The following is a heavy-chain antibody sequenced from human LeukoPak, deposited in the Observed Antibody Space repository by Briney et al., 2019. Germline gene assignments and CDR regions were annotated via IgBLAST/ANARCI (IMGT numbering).Heavy chain of an antibody. J-gene: IGHJ5*02. CDR3: ARDGNTMVRGVSRP. V-gene: IGHV4-39*07. CDR1: VGSISSSIYY. Sequence: KSSETLSLTCTVSVGSISSSIYYCGWIRQPPGKGLEWIGSIYYSGNTYYNPSRKGRVTISVDTSKNQFSLKLSSLTAEDTAVYDCARDGNTMVRGVSRPWGRGTVVMVSA. D-gene: IGHD3-10*01. CDR2: IYYSGNT.